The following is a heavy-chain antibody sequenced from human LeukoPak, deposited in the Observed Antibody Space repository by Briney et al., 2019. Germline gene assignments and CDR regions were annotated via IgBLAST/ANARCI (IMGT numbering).Heavy chain of an antibody. Sequence: PSETLSLTCTVSGGSISSSSYCWGWIRQPPGKGLEWIGSIYYSGSTYYNPSLKSRVTISVDTSKNQFSLKLSSVTAADTAVYYCASGPTVGAVTRSFGVWGQGTTVTVSS. J-gene: IGHJ6*02. CDR3: ASGPTVGAVTRSFGV. CDR1: GGSISSSSYC. V-gene: IGHV4-39*01. D-gene: IGHD2-15*01. CDR2: IYYSGST.